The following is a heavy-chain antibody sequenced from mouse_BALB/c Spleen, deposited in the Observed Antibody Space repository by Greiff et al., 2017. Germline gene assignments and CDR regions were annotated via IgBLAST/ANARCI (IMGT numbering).Heavy chain of an antibody. CDR2: IDPENGDT. V-gene: IGHV14-4*02. CDR1: GFNIKDYY. D-gene: IGHD2-12*01. CDR3: FAYYRGSMDY. J-gene: IGHJ4*01. Sequence: VQLQQSGAELVRSGASVKLSCTASGFNIKDYYMHWVKQRPEQGLEWIGWIDPENGDTEYAPKFQGKATMTADTSSNTAYLQLSSLTSEDTAVYYCFAYYRGSMDYWGQGTSVTVSS.